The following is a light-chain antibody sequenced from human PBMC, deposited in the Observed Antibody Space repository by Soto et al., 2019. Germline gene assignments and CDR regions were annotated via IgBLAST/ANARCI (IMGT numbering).Light chain of an antibody. CDR2: GAS. Sequence: EIVLTQSPGTLSLSPGERATLSCRASQRVTSSYLAWYQQKPGQAPRLLIYGASSRATGIPDRFSGSGSGTDFTLTISRLEPEDCAVYYCQQYGSSPRFGQGTKVDIK. V-gene: IGKV3-20*01. CDR1: QRVTSSY. CDR3: QQYGSSPR. J-gene: IGKJ1*01.